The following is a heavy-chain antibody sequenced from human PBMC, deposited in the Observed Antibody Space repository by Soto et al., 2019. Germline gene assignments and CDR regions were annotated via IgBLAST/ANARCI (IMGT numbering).Heavy chain of an antibody. CDR1: GVIFKNFA. J-gene: IGHJ6*02. CDR2: IMPVFDTT. V-gene: IGHV1-69*19. Sequence: QVQLVQSGAEVKKPGSSVKVSCQASGVIFKNFAFTWVRQAPGPGLEWMGGIMPVFDTTTNPQRYQGRVRITADESTKTVYMEMTRLRGDDTDVYDCATATISPVSSSYHHDGMDVWGPGTTVTVSS. CDR3: ATATISPVSSSYHHDGMDV. D-gene: IGHD3-16*01.